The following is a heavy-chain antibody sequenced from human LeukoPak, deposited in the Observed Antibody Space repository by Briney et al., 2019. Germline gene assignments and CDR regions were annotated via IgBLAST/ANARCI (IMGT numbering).Heavy chain of an antibody. CDR3: ARDLTKYCTNGVCYLNYFDY. CDR2: ISSSSSYI. Sequence: GGSLRLSCAASGFTFSSYSMNWVRQAPGKGLEWVSSISSSSSYIYYADSVKGRFTISRDNAKNSLYLQMNSLRAEDTAVYYCARDLTKYCTNGVCYLNYFDYWGQGTLVTVSS. V-gene: IGHV3-21*01. D-gene: IGHD2-8*01. J-gene: IGHJ4*02. CDR1: GFTFSSYS.